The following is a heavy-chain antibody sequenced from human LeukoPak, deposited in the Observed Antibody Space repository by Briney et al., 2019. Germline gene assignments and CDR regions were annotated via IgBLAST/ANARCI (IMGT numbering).Heavy chain of an antibody. Sequence: ASVKVSCKASGKILTGYYVHWVRQAPGQGLEWMGWIKPNSGGTNYAQKFQGRVTMTRDTSISTAYMELSRLTTDDTAVYYCARGVSSGYDATFDYWGQGTLVTVSS. CDR2: IKPNSGGT. D-gene: IGHD5-12*01. CDR1: GKILTGYY. CDR3: ARGVSSGYDATFDY. V-gene: IGHV1-2*02. J-gene: IGHJ4*02.